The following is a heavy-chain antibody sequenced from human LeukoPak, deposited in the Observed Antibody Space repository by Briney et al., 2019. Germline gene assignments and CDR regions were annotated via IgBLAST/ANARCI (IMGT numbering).Heavy chain of an antibody. CDR1: GFTFNSYW. CDR2: IKQDGSEK. Sequence: GGSLRLSCAASGFTFNSYWMSWVRQAPGKGLEWVANIKQDGSEKYYVDSVKGRFTISRDNAKNSLYLQMNSLRAEDTAVYYCARDPYDFWSGYYTGFDYWGQGTLVTVSS. CDR3: ARDPYDFWSGYYTGFDY. J-gene: IGHJ4*02. D-gene: IGHD3-3*01. V-gene: IGHV3-7*01.